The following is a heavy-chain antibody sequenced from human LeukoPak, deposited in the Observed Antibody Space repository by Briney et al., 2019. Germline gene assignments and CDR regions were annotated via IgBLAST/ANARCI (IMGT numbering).Heavy chain of an antibody. D-gene: IGHD3-22*01. CDR3: ACYYDSSGYQRGFDY. J-gene: IGHJ4*02. Sequence: SGTLSLTCAVSGGSISSSNWWSWVRQPPGKGLEWIGEIYHSGSTNYNPSLKSRVTISVDKSKNQFSLKLSSVTAADTAVYYCACYYDSSGYQRGFDYWGQGTLVTVSS. V-gene: IGHV4-4*02. CDR2: IYHSGST. CDR1: GGSISSSNW.